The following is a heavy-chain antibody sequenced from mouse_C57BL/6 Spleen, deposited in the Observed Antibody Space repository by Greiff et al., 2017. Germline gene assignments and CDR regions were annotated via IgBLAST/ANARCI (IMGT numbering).Heavy chain of an antibody. J-gene: IGHJ2*01. CDR2: IYPGDGDT. CDR1: GYAFSSSW. CDR3: ARSRGNYYFDY. Sequence: VQLQQSGPELVKPGASVKISCKASGYAFSSSWMNWVKQRPGKGLEWIGRIYPGDGDTNYNGKFKGKATLTADKSSSTAYMQLSSLTSEDSAVYFCARSRGNYYFDYWGQGTTLTVSS. D-gene: IGHD2-1*01. V-gene: IGHV1-82*01.